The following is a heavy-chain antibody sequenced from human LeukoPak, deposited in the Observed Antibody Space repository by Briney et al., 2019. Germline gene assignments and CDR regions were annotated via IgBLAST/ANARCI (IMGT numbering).Heavy chain of an antibody. CDR3: ARDRVAVAGRIYAFDI. J-gene: IGHJ3*02. Sequence: GGSLRLSCAASGFTFSSYAMSWVRQAPGKGLEWVSVIYSGGSTYYADSVKGRFTISRDNCKNTLYLQMNSLRAEDTAVYYCARDRVAVAGRIYAFDIWGQGAMVTVSS. D-gene: IGHD6-19*01. CDR1: GFTFSSYA. CDR2: IYSGGST. V-gene: IGHV3-53*01.